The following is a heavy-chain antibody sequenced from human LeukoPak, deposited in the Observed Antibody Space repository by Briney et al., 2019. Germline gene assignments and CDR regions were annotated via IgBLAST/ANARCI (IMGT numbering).Heavy chain of an antibody. Sequence: SQTLSLTCTVSGGSISSGDYYWSWIRQPPGKGLEWIGYIYYSGSTSYNPSLKSRVTILVDTSKNQFSLKLSSMTAADTAVYYCASSEKDEVLRFLEWPPGFDYWGQGPLVTVSS. CDR3: ASSEKDEVLRFLEWPPGFDY. D-gene: IGHD3-3*01. CDR2: IYYSGST. CDR1: GGSISSGDYY. J-gene: IGHJ4*02. V-gene: IGHV4-30-4*08.